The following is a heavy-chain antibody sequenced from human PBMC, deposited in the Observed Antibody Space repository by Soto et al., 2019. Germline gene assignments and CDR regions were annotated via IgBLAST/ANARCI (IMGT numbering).Heavy chain of an antibody. CDR1: GFIFSRFS. CDR2: IGTSGSYI. Sequence: GGSLRLSCAVSGFIFSRFSMNWVRQAPGKGLEWVSSIGTSGSYIYDTDSVKGRFTISRDNTKDSLYLQMNSLRAEDTAIYYCARGSAFIGLDYWGQGT. D-gene: IGHD1-26*01. J-gene: IGHJ4*02. CDR3: ARGSAFIGLDY. V-gene: IGHV3-21*01.